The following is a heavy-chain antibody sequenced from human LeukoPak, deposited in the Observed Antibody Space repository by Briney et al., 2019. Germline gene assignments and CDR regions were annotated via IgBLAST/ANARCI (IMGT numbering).Heavy chain of an antibody. J-gene: IGHJ6*02. CDR2: ISGSGGST. Sequence: GGSLRLSCAASGFTFSSYAMSWVRQAPGKGLEWVSGISGSGGSTFYSDSVKGRFTISRDNSKNTLYLQMNSLRAEDTAVYYCAKDQGIVVVPAAILYYYGMDVWGQGTTVTVSS. V-gene: IGHV3-23*01. CDR3: AKDQGIVVVPAAILYYYGMDV. D-gene: IGHD2-2*02. CDR1: GFTFSSYA.